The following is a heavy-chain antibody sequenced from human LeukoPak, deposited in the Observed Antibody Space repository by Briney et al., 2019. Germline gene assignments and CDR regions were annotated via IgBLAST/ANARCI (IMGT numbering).Heavy chain of an antibody. Sequence: GGSLRLSCAVSGVSFSGYAMHWVRQAPGKGLEWVAVISYDGSNKYYADSVKGRFTISRDNSKNTLYLQMNSLRAEDTAVYYCARVEGLYWGQGTLVTVSS. V-gene: IGHV3-30-3*01. D-gene: IGHD3-3*01. CDR3: ARVEGLY. J-gene: IGHJ4*02. CDR1: GVSFSGYA. CDR2: ISYDGSNK.